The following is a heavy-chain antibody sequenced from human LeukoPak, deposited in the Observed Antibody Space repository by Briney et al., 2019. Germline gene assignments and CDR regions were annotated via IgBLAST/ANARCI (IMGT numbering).Heavy chain of an antibody. D-gene: IGHD3-10*01. J-gene: IGHJ4*02. CDR2: IIPILGIA. Sequence: ASVKVSCKASGGTFSSYAISWVRQAPGQGLEWMGRIIPILGIANYAQEFQGRVTITADKSTSTAYMELSSLRSEDTAVYYCARVPYGSGNMNSWGQGTLVTVSS. CDR3: ARVPYGSGNMNS. V-gene: IGHV1-69*04. CDR1: GGTFSSYA.